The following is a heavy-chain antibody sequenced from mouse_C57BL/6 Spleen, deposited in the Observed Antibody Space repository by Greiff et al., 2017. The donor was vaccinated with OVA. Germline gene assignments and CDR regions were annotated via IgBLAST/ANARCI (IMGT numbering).Heavy chain of an antibody. J-gene: IGHJ3*01. CDR3: ARYDYGVRGCAY. CDR1: GYSFTGYY. Sequence: EVQLQESGPELVKPGASVKISCKASGYSFTGYYMNWVKQSPEQSLEWIGEINPSTGGTTYNQKFKAKATLTVNKSSSTAYMQLKSLTSEDSAVYYCARYDYGVRGCAYWGQGTLVTVSA. D-gene: IGHD2-4*01. V-gene: IGHV1-42*01. CDR2: INPSTGGT.